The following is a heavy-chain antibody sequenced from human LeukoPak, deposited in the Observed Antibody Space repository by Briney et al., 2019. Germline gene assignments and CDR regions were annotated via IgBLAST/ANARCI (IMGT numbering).Heavy chain of an antibody. D-gene: IGHD3-22*01. CDR3: AKDESYYDSSGYYGHFDY. J-gene: IGHJ4*02. Sequence: GGSLRLSCAASGFTFSCYGMHWVRQAPGRGLEWVAVISYDGSNKYYADSVKGRFTISRDNSKNTLYLQMNSLRAEDTAVYYCAKDESYYDSSGYYGHFDYWGQGTLVTVSS. CDR2: ISYDGSNK. V-gene: IGHV3-30*18. CDR1: GFTFSCYG.